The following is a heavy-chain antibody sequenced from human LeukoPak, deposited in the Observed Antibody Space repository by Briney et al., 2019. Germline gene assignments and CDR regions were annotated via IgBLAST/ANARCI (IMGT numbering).Heavy chain of an antibody. Sequence: SETLSLTCSVSGGSITSSSYYWGWIRQPPEKGLEWIGSIYYSGGTYYSPSLKSRVTISVDTSKNQFSLKLSSVTAADTAVYYCARHGGTRITLVQVYYFDYWGQGTLVTVSS. CDR3: ARHGGTRITLVQVYYFDY. CDR1: GGSITSSSYY. CDR2: IYYSGGT. V-gene: IGHV4-39*01. J-gene: IGHJ4*02. D-gene: IGHD4-11*01.